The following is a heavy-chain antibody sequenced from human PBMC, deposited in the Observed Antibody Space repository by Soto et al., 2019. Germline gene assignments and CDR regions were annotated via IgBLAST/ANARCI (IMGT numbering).Heavy chain of an antibody. CDR1: GNTFTYRY. J-gene: IGHJ5*02. Sequence: QMQLVQSGAAVKKTGSTVTVSCQALGNTFTYRYLHWVRQAPGQALEWMGWITPFSGDVHYAQKFQERVTITRDRSINTASMGMSSLGTEDTAMYYCATGGAGAGPFTWELPVPWGQGTLVTVSS. D-gene: IGHD1-26*01. CDR2: ITPFSGDV. V-gene: IGHV1-45*02. CDR3: ATGGAGAGPFTWELPVP.